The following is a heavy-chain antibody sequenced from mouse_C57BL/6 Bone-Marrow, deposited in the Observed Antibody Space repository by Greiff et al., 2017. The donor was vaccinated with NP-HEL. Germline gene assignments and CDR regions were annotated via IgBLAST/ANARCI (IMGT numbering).Heavy chain of an antibody. Sequence: QVQLKESGAELAKPGASVKLSCKASGYTFTSYWMHWVKQRPGQGLEWIGYINPRSGYTKYNQKFKDKATLTAEKSSSTAYMQLSSLTYYDSAVYYCSGRLRRAWFAYWGQGTLVTVST. V-gene: IGHV1-7*01. CDR2: INPRSGYT. CDR1: GYTFTSYW. D-gene: IGHD2-4*01. J-gene: IGHJ3*01. CDR3: SGRLRRAWFAY.